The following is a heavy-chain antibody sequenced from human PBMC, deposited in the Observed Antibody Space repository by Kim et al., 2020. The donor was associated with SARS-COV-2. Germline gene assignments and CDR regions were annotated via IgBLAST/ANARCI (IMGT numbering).Heavy chain of an antibody. CDR2: IVVGSGNT. CDR3: AASANLYYDFWSGYYGRDYYYGMDV. V-gene: IGHV1-58*01. CDR1: GFTFTSSA. J-gene: IGHJ6*02. Sequence: SVKVSCKASGFTFTSSAVQWVRQARGQRLEWIGWIVVGSGNTNYAQKFQERVTITRDMSTSTAYMELSSLRSEDTAVYYCAASANLYYDFWSGYYGRDYYYGMDVWGQGTTVTVSS. D-gene: IGHD3-3*01.